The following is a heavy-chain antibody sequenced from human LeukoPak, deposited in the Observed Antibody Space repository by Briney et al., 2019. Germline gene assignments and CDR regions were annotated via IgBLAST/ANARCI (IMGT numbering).Heavy chain of an antibody. CDR2: IYTSGST. V-gene: IGHV4-38-2*02. D-gene: IGHD6-13*01. Sequence: PSETLSLTCTVSGYSISSGYYWGWIRQPPGKGLEWIGSIYTSGSTNYSPSLKSRVTMSVDTSKNQFSLKLSSVTAADTAVYYCARDVLAATGSFDYWGQGTQVTVSS. J-gene: IGHJ4*02. CDR1: GYSISSGYY. CDR3: ARDVLAATGSFDY.